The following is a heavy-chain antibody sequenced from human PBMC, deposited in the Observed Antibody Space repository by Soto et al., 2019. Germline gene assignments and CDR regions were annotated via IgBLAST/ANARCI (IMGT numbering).Heavy chain of an antibody. D-gene: IGHD2-8*01. CDR1: GFTFSSYS. J-gene: IGHJ5*02. V-gene: IGHV3-48*02. CDR2: ISSSSSTI. CDR3: AREQDEWGLTNWFDP. Sequence: EVQLVESGGGWVQPGGSLRLSCAASGFTFSSYSMNWVRQAPGKGLEWVSYISSSSSTIYYADSVKGRFTISRDNAKNSLYLQMNSLRDEDTAVYYCAREQDEWGLTNWFDPWGQGTLVTVSS.